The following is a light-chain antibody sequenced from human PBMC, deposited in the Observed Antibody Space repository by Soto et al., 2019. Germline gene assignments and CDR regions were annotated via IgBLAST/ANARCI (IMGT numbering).Light chain of an antibody. CDR3: QPYDDLLRLT. CDR1: QSDNIY. CDR2: GAS. Sequence: ISQSPATQSMSPRERATLSCRARQSDNIYMACYQQLPGQAPRLLIFGASSRATGIPARFSGSGSGTEFNLTISSLQSEDFAVYFCQPYDDLLRLTFGGGSKVDI. V-gene: IGKV3D-15*01. J-gene: IGKJ4*01.